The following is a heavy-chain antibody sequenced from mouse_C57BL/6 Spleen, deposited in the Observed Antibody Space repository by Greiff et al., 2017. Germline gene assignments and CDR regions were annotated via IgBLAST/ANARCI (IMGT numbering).Heavy chain of an antibody. CDR3: ARLGTTVGNEY. J-gene: IGHJ2*01. CDR1: GYTFTSYG. V-gene: IGHV1-81*01. D-gene: IGHD1-1*01. CDR2: IYPRSGNT. Sequence: VKLQESGAELARPGASVKLSCKASGYTFTSYGISWVKQRTGQGLEWIGEIYPRSGNTYYNEKFKGKATLTADKSSSTAYMELRSLTSEDSAVYFCARLGTTVGNEYWGQGTTLTVSA.